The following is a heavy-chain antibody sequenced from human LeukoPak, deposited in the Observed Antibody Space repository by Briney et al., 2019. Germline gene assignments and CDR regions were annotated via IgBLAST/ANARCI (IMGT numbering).Heavy chain of an antibody. Sequence: PSETQPLTCAVYGGSFSGYYWSWIRQPPGKGLEWIGEINHSGSINYNPSLKSRVTISVDTSKNQFSLKLRSVTAADTAVYYCARPSGDILTGYYGLWGQGTLVTVSS. D-gene: IGHD3-9*01. CDR3: ARPSGDILTGYYGL. CDR1: GGSFSGYY. V-gene: IGHV4-34*01. CDR2: INHSGSI. J-gene: IGHJ4*02.